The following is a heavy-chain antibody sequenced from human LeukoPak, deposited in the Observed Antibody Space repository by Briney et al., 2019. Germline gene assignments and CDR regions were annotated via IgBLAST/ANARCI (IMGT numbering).Heavy chain of an antibody. CDR3: AKDRHSGYDFDY. CDR1: GFTFSSYA. V-gene: IGHV3-30-3*01. J-gene: IGHJ4*02. D-gene: IGHD5-12*01. CDR2: ISYDGSNK. Sequence: PGGSLRLSCAASGFTFSSYAMHWVRQAPGKGLEWVAVISYDGSNKYYADSVKGRFTISRDNSKNTLYLQMNSLRAEDTAVYYCAKDRHSGYDFDYWGQGTLVTVSS.